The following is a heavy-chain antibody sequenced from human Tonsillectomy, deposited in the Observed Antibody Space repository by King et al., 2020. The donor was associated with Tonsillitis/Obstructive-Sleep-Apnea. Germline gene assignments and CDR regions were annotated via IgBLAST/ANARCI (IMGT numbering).Heavy chain of an antibody. V-gene: IGHV1-46*01. D-gene: IGHD2-21*01. CDR3: ARDRGAYCGGDCYSEAVDFDY. J-gene: IGHJ4*02. Sequence: VQLVQSGAEVKKPGASVKVSCKASGYTFTSYYMHWVRQAPGQGLEWMGIINPSGGSTSYAQKFQGRVTMTRDTSTSTVYMELSSLRSEDTAVYYCARDRGAYCGGDCYSEAVDFDYWGQGTLVTVSS. CDR1: GYTFTSYY. CDR2: INPSGGST.